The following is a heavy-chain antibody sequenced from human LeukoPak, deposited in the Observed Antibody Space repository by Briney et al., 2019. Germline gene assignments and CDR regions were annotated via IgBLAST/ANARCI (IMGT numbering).Heavy chain of an antibody. V-gene: IGHV3-30*04. CDR1: GFIFSDYS. D-gene: IGHD6-19*01. J-gene: IGHJ5*02. CDR2: TLYDGSMA. Sequence: GGSLRLSCAASGFIFSDYSLHWVRQAPGKGLEWVAVTLYDGSMAYYADSVKGRFTISRDKSKNTLYLQMNSLRAEDTAVYYCAREMLAAVAAQSWGQGTLVTVSS. CDR3: AREMLAAVAAQS.